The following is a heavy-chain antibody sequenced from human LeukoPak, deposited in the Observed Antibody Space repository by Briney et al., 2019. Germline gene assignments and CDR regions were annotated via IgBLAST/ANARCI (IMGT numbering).Heavy chain of an antibody. CDR1: GFTFSNAL. V-gene: IGHV5-51*01. CDR3: ARQTTFQTYYYDSSGSLEAFDI. CDR2: IYPGDSDT. J-gene: IGHJ3*02. D-gene: IGHD3-22*01. Sequence: PGGSLRLSCAASGFTFSNALIGWVRQMPGKGLEWMGIIYPGDSDTRYSPSFQGQVTISADKSISTAYLQWSSLKASDTAMYYCARQTTFQTYYYDSSGSLEAFDIWGQGTMVTVSS.